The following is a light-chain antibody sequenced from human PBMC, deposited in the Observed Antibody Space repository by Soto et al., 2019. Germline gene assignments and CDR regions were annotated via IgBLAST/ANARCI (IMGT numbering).Light chain of an antibody. CDR3: QQRSNWPPFLT. CDR2: DAS. V-gene: IGKV3-11*01. CDR1: QSVSSY. Sequence: IVLSHSPATLSLSKRDRPTLSCRAIQSVSSYLAWYQQKPGQAPRLLIYDASNRATGIPARFSGSGSGTDFTLTISSLEPEDFAVYYCQQRSNWPPFLTFGGGSIVDVK. J-gene: IGKJ4*01.